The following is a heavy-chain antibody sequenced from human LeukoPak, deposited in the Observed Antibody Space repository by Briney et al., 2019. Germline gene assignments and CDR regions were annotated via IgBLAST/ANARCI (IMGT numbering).Heavy chain of an antibody. CDR3: ARLSYDSSDFHYMDV. CDR2: IYPGDSDT. Sequence: GESLKISCKGSGYSFTSYWIGWVRQMPGKGLEWMGIIYPGDSDTRYSPSFQGQVTIPADKSISTAFLQWSSLKASDTAMYYCARLSYDSSDFHYMDVWGKGTTVTISS. CDR1: GYSFTSYW. V-gene: IGHV5-51*01. D-gene: IGHD3-22*01. J-gene: IGHJ6*03.